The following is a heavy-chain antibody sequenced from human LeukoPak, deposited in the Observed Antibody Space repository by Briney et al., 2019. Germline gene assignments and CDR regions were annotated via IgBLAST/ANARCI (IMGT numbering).Heavy chain of an antibody. V-gene: IGHV1-69*05. CDR2: IIPIFGTA. D-gene: IGHD3-22*01. Sequence: ASVKVSCKASGGTFSSYAISWVRQAPGQGLEWMGGIIPIFGTANYAQKFQGRVTITTDESTSTAYMELSSLRSEDTAVYYCARSCYYDSSGYYSEFAYWGQGTLVTVSS. CDR3: ARSCYYDSSGYYSEFAY. CDR1: GGTFSSYA. J-gene: IGHJ4*02.